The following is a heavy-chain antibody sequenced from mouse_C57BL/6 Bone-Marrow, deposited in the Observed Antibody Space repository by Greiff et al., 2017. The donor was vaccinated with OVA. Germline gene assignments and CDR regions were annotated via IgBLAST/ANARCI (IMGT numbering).Heavy chain of an antibody. Sequence: ESGPGLVKPSQSLSLTCSVTGYSITSGYYWNWIRQFPGNKLEWMGYISYDGSNNYNPSLKNRISITRDTSKNQFFLKLNSVTTEDTATYYCARDKLGEDYWGQGTTLTVSS. J-gene: IGHJ2*01. CDR2: ISYDGSN. D-gene: IGHD4-1*01. CDR1: GYSITSGYY. CDR3: ARDKLGEDY. V-gene: IGHV3-6*01.